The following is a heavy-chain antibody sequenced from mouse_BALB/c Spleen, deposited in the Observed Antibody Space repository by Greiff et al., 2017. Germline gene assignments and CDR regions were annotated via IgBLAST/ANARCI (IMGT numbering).Heavy chain of an antibody. CDR1: GYTFTDYA. CDR3: ARFDSSGSDY. V-gene: IGHV1S137*01. D-gene: IGHD3-2*01. Sequence: QVQLQQSGAELVKPGASVKLSCKGSGYTFTDYAMHWVKQSHAKSLEWIGVISTYYGNTNYNQKFKGKATMTVDKSSSTAYMELARLTSEDSAIYYCARFDSSGSDYWGQGTTLTVSS. CDR2: ISTYYGNT. J-gene: IGHJ2*01.